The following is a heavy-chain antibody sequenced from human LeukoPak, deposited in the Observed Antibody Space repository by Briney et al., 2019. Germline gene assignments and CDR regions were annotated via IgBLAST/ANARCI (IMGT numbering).Heavy chain of an antibody. Sequence: GASVKVSCKASGGTFSSYAISWVRQAPGQGLEWMGGIIPIFGTANYAQKFQGRVTITAGKSTSTAYMELSSLRSEDTAVYYCASYYDSSGFLAVDDAFDIWGQGTMVTVSS. CDR3: ASYYDSSGFLAVDDAFDI. CDR1: GGTFSSYA. V-gene: IGHV1-69*06. J-gene: IGHJ3*02. D-gene: IGHD3-22*01. CDR2: IIPIFGTA.